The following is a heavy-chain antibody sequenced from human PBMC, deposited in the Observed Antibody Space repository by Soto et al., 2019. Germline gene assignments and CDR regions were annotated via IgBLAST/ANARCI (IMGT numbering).Heavy chain of an antibody. CDR1: GGTFSSYA. CDR3: ARDSAGRTPGHYYGMDV. D-gene: IGHD2-15*01. Sequence: QVQLVQSGAEVKKPGSSVKVSCKASGGTFSSYAISWVRQAPGQGLEWMGGIIPIFGTANYAQKFQGRVTITADESTSTAYMELSSLRSEDTAVYYCARDSAGRTPGHYYGMDVWGQGTTVTVSS. CDR2: IIPIFGTA. J-gene: IGHJ6*02. V-gene: IGHV1-69*01.